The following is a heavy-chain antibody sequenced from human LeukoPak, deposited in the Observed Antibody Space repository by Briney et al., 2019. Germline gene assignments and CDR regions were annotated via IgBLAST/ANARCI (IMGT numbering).Heavy chain of an antibody. J-gene: IGHJ6*02. V-gene: IGHV4-59*12. CDR3: APLGYYGMDV. CDR2: IYVSGST. CDR1: GASISSYY. D-gene: IGHD3-16*01. Sequence: SETLSLTCTVSGASISSYYWSWLRQPPGKGLEWIGYIYVSGSTNYNPSLKSRVTFSVDTSKNQFSLKLSSVTAADTAVYYCAPLGYYGMDVWGQGTTVTVSS.